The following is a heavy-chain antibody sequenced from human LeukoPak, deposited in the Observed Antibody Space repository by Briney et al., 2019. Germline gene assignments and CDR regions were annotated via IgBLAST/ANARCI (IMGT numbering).Heavy chain of an antibody. J-gene: IGHJ4*02. CDR3: ARDYGSGSYRFDY. V-gene: IGHV1-8*01. D-gene: IGHD3-10*01. CDR2: MNPNSGNT. CDR1: GYTFTSYE. Sequence: ASVKVSCKASGYTFTSYEINWVRQATGQGPEWMGWMNPNSGNTGYAQKFQGRVTMARNTSISTAYMELSSLRSGDTAVYYCARDYGSGSYRFDYWGQGTLVTVSS.